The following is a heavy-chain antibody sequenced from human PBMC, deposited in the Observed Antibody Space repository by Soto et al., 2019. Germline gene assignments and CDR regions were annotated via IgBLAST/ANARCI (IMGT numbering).Heavy chain of an antibody. J-gene: IGHJ4*02. D-gene: IGHD6-19*01. CDR3: AAAPSSGWYHGRWYY. CDR1: GFTFTSSA. Sequence: GASVKVSCKASGFTFTSSAVQWVRQARGQRLEWIGWIVLGSGNTNYAQKFQERVTITRDMSTSTTYMELSSLRSEDTAVYYCAAAPSSGWYHGRWYYWGQGTLVTVSS. CDR2: IVLGSGNT. V-gene: IGHV1-58*01.